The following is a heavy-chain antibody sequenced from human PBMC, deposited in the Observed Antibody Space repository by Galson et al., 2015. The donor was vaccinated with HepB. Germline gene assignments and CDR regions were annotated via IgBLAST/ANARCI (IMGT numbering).Heavy chain of an antibody. Sequence: MNWVRQAPGKGLQWVAVISYDGTDKYYADSVKGRFTISRDNSKNTLYLQMNSLRAEDTAVYYCAKITLPREITIFGVAVEYWGQGTLVTVSS. CDR3: AKITLPREITIFGVAVEY. J-gene: IGHJ4*02. V-gene: IGHV3-30*18. CDR2: ISYDGTDK. D-gene: IGHD3-3*01.